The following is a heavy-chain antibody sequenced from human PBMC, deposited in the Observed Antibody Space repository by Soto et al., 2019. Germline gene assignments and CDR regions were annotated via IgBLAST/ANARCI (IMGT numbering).Heavy chain of an antibody. V-gene: IGHV3-33*01. J-gene: IGHJ6*03. D-gene: IGHD4-17*01. CDR2: IWYDGSNK. CDR3: ARDRGRAVYGDYVYYYYYMDV. Sequence: GGSLRLSCAASGFTFSSYGMHWVRQAPGKGLEWVAVIWYDGSNKYYADSVKGRFTISRDNSKNTLYLQMNSLRAEDTAVYYCARDRGRAVYGDYVYYYYYMDVWGKGTTVTVSS. CDR1: GFTFSSYG.